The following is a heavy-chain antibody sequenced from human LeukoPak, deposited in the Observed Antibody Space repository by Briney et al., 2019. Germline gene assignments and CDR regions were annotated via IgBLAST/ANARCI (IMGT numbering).Heavy chain of an antibody. J-gene: IGHJ4*02. D-gene: IGHD4-17*01. V-gene: IGHV4-31*03. CDR1: GGSISSGGYY. CDR3: ARGFETMVTSPFDY. Sequence: SETLSLTCTVSGGSISSGGYYWSWIRQHPGKGLEWIGYIYYSGSTYYNPSLKSRVSISVDTSKNQFSLKLSPVTAADTAVYYCARGFETMVTSPFDYWGQGTLVTVSS. CDR2: IYYSGST.